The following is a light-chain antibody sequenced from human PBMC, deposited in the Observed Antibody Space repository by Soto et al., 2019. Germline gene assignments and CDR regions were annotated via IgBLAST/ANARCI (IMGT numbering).Light chain of an antibody. J-gene: IGKJ1*01. CDR2: KAS. V-gene: IGKV1-5*03. Sequence: IQMTQSPSTLSASVGDRVTITCRASQSISVWLAWYQQKAGKAPNILIYKASRLESGVPSRFRGSGSETECTLTISGLQPGDSETYYCQQYNSYSPTFGQGTKVDIK. CDR3: QQYNSYSPT. CDR1: QSISVW.